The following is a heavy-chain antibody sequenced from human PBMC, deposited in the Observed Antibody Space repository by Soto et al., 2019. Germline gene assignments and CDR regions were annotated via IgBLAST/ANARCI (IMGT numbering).Heavy chain of an antibody. CDR3: ARHLPSLRTDALDV. D-gene: IGHD2-8*01. Sequence: QLQLHESGPGLVKPLETLSLTCTVSGASISSGRYYWAWIRQPPGKGLEWVATIHTTGSTYYKPSLESRIALSIDTSKNHFSLRLTSVTAADTAVYYCARHLPSLRTDALDVWGQGTSVTVSS. J-gene: IGHJ6*02. V-gene: IGHV4-39*01. CDR1: GASISSGRYY. CDR2: IHTTGST.